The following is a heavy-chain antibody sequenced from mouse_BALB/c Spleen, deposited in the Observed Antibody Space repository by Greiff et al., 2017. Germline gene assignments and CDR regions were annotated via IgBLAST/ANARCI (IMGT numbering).Heavy chain of an antibody. CDR3: ARVGNYYFDY. CDR1: GFTFSSFG. V-gene: IGHV5-17*02. CDR2: ISSGSSTI. D-gene: IGHD2-1*01. J-gene: IGHJ2*01. Sequence: EVKLVESGGGLVQPGGSRKLSCAASGFTFSSFGMHWVRQAPEKGLEWVAYISSGSSTIYYADTVKGRFTISRDNPKNTLFLQMTSLRSEDTAMYYCARVGNYYFDYWGQGTTLTVSS.